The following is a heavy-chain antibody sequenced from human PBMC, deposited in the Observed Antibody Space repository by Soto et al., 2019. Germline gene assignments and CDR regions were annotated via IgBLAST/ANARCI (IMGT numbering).Heavy chain of an antibody. CDR3: ARDQHTIDYGMDV. Sequence: EVQLVESGGGLVTPGGSLRLSCAASGFTFSSYSMNWVRQAPGKGLEWVSSISSSSSYIYYADSVKGRFTISRDNAKNSLYLQMNSLRAEDTAVYYCARDQHTIDYGMDVWGQGTTVTVSS. J-gene: IGHJ6*02. V-gene: IGHV3-21*01. CDR2: ISSSSSYI. D-gene: IGHD2-2*01. CDR1: GFTFSSYS.